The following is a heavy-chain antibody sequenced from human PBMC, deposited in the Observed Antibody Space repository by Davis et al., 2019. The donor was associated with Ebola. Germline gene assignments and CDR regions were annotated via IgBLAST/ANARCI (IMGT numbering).Heavy chain of an antibody. Sequence: ASVKVSCKASGYTFNSYFIHWVRQAPGQGLEWMGIINPSGGSTTYAQKFQGRVTMTRDTSTRTVYMELTSLRSEDTAVYYCARGRGHYESSGGDYWGQGTLVTVSS. D-gene: IGHD3-22*01. CDR3: ARGRGHYESSGGDY. CDR2: INPSGGST. V-gene: IGHV1-46*02. J-gene: IGHJ4*02. CDR1: GYTFNSYF.